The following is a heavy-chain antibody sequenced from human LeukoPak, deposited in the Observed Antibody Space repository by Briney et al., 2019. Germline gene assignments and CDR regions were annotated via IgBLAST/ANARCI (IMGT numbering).Heavy chain of an antibody. V-gene: IGHV1-2*02. J-gene: IGHJ4*02. D-gene: IGHD5-12*01. CDR3: ARYSGYDEPFEY. CDR1: GYTFTGYY. CDR2: INPNSGGT. Sequence: VSVKVSFKSSGYTFTGYYMHGVRQAPGQGLEWMGWINPNSGGTSYAQKFQGRVTMTRDTSVTTAYMELSRLRSDDTAVYYCARYSGYDEPFEYWGQGTLVTVSS.